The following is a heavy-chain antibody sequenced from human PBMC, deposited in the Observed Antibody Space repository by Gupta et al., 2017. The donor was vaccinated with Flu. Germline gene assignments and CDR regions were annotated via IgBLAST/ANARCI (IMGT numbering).Heavy chain of an antibody. V-gene: IGHV3-48*03. Sequence: EVLLVESGGGLVQPGGSLSLSCTASGFDFNSYEMSWVRQAPGRGLEWVAFISSSAVTYYTDPVRGRFTISRDNANNLLYLQMSSLRGEDTAVYYCARGHWDNWGQGTLVNVSS. J-gene: IGHJ4*02. CDR3: ARGHWDN. CDR1: GFDFNSYE. CDR2: ISSSAVT.